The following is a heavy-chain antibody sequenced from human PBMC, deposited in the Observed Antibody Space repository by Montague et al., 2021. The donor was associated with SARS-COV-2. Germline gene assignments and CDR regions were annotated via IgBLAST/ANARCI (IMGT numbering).Heavy chain of an antibody. D-gene: IGHD2-2*01. J-gene: IGHJ6*02. CDR2: ISHSGST. CDR1: GASISTSTDH. V-gene: IGHV4-39*07. Sequence: SQTLSLTCSVSGASISTSTDHWAWIRQSPGEGLEWIAEISHSGSTSYNPSLKSRVTISVDTSKNQFSLKLSSATAADTAVYYCARVPYRLLFVPRYYGMDVWGQGTTVTVSS. CDR3: ARVPYRLLFVPRYYGMDV.